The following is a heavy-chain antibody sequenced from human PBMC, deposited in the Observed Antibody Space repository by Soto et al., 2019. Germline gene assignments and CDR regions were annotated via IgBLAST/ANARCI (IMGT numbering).Heavy chain of an antibody. V-gene: IGHV3-23*01. CDR1: GFTSSTFG. D-gene: IGHD6-6*01. Sequence: EGQLLESGGGLVQPGGSLRLSCAGSGFTSSTFGMSWVRHAPGKGLEWVSGISGSGDNKYYADSVKGRFTISRDKSKNTLLLQMNGRRAEDTAMYYCGGDPRCPEYWGEETLVTVSS. J-gene: IGHJ4*02. CDR2: ISGSGDNK. CDR3: GGDPRCPEY.